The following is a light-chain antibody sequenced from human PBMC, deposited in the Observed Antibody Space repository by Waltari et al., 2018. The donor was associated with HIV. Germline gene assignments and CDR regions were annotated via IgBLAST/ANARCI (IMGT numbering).Light chain of an antibody. CDR1: QYVNNN. CDR3: QQYHSWPLT. Sequence: EIVITQSPATLSVSPGERATLSCRASQYVNNNLAWYQQKPGQAPRLLIYSASTRATGLPARFSGSGSGTEFTLTISSLQFEDSAVYFCQQYHSWPLTFGGGTRVQIK. CDR2: SAS. J-gene: IGKJ4*01. V-gene: IGKV3-15*01.